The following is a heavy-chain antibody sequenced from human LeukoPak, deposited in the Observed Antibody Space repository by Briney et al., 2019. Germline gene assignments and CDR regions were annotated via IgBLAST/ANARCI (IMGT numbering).Heavy chain of an antibody. Sequence: ASVKVSCKASGYTFTSYDINWVRQATGQGLEWMGWMNPNSGNTGYAQKFQGRVTITRNTSISTAYMELSSLRSEDTAVYYCARGSVTTLNYYYYYMDVWGKGTTVTVSS. V-gene: IGHV1-8*03. J-gene: IGHJ6*03. CDR2: MNPNSGNT. CDR1: GYTFTSYD. CDR3: ARGSVTTLNYYYYYMDV. D-gene: IGHD4-17*01.